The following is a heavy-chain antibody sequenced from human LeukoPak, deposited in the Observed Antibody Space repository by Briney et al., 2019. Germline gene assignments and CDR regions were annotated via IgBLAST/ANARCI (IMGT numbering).Heavy chain of an antibody. CDR1: GGSLSSYS. J-gene: IGHJ4*02. D-gene: IGHD5-24*01. CDR2: IYYSGST. V-gene: IGHV4-59*01. CDR3: ARSGGGYNWEHISFDY. Sequence: PSETLSLTCTVSGGSLSSYSWSWIRQPPGKGLEWIGCIYYSGSTYYNPSLKSRVTISVDKSKNQFYLQLSYVKAEDTAVYYCARSGGGYNWEHISFDYWGQGSLVTDCS.